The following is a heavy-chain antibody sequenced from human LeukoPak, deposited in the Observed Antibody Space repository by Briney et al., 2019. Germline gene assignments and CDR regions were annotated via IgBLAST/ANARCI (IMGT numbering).Heavy chain of an antibody. CDR2: IRSKAYGGTT. CDR3: YRYCSSTSCYRDFDY. Sequence: GSLRLSCTASGFTFGDYAMSWVRQAPGKGLEWEGFIRSKAYGGTTEYAASVKGRFTISRDDSKSIAYLQMNSLKTEDTAVYYCYRYCSSTSCYRDFDYWGQGTLVTVSS. J-gene: IGHJ4*02. V-gene: IGHV3-49*04. CDR1: GFTFGDYA. D-gene: IGHD2-2*02.